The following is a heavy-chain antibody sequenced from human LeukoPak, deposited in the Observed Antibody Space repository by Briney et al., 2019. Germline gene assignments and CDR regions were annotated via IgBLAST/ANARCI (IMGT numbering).Heavy chain of an antibody. Sequence: PSQTLSLTCAVSGGSISSGGYSWSWIRQPPGKGLEWIGYIYHSGSTYYNPSLKSRVTISVDRSKNQFSLKLSSVTVADTAVYYCARGGLPRGENWFDPWGRGTLVTVSS. CDR3: ARGGLPRGENWFDP. CDR2: IYHSGST. J-gene: IGHJ5*02. V-gene: IGHV4-30-2*01. CDR1: GGSISSGGYS.